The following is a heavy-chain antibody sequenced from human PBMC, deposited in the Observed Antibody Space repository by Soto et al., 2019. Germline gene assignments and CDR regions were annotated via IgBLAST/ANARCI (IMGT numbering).Heavy chain of an antibody. CDR2: INHSGST. CDR1: GGSFSGYY. J-gene: IGHJ5*02. Sequence: ETLSLTCAVYGGSFSGYYWSWIRQPPGKGLEWIGEINHSGSTNYNPSLKSRVTISVDTSKNQFSLKLSSVTAADTAVYYCARGSRVRGVMYNWFDPWGQGTLVTVSS. CDR3: ARGSRVRGVMYNWFDP. D-gene: IGHD3-10*01. V-gene: IGHV4-34*01.